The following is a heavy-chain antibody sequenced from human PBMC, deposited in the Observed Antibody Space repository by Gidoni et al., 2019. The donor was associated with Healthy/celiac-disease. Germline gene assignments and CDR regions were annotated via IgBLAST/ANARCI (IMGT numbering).Heavy chain of an antibody. CDR1: GGTFSSYA. J-gene: IGHJ4*02. CDR2: IIPIFGTA. V-gene: IGHV1-69*01. Sequence: QVQLVQSGAEVKKPGSSVKVSCKASGGTFSSYAISCVRQAPGQGLEWMGGIIPIFGTANYAQKFQGRVTITADESTSTAYMELSSLRSEDTAVYYCARVGQGLGYCSSTSCYAYFDYWGQGTLVTVSS. CDR3: ARVGQGLGYCSSTSCYAYFDY. D-gene: IGHD2-2*01.